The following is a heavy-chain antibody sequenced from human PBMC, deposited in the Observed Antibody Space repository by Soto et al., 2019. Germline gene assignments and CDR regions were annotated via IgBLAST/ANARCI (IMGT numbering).Heavy chain of an antibody. V-gene: IGHV4-59*01. CDR2: IYYSGST. D-gene: IGHD6-13*01. CDR1: GGSISSYY. Sequence: SETLSLTCTVSGGSISSYYWSWIRQPPGKGLEWIGYIYYSGSTNYNPSLKSRVTISVDTSKNQFSLKLSSVTAADTAVYYCARARYSSSWYLYYFDYWGQGTLVTVSS. CDR3: ARARYSSSWYLYYFDY. J-gene: IGHJ4*02.